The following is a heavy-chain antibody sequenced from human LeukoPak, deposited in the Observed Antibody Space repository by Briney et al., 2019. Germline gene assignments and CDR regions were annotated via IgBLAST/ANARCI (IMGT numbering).Heavy chain of an antibody. Sequence: GGSLRLSCVASGFTYRRYSMNWVRQAPGKGLEWVSTISSGSDYIYHADSVKGRFTISRDNSKNTLYLQMNSLRAEDTAVYYCATTPDLETRGGAFDYWGQGTLVTVSS. CDR1: GFTYRRYS. CDR2: ISSGSDYI. D-gene: IGHD1-1*01. CDR3: ATTPDLETRGGAFDY. V-gene: IGHV3-21*01. J-gene: IGHJ4*02.